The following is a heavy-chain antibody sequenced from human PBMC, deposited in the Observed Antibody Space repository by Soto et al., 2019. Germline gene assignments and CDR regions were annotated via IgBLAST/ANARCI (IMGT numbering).Heavy chain of an antibody. CDR1: GGTFSSYA. J-gene: IGHJ6*02. D-gene: IGHD6-6*01. Sequence: QVQLVQSGAEVKKPGSSVKVSCKASGGTFSSYAISWVRQAPGQGLEWMGGGIPIFGTANYAQKFQVRVTITADESTSTAYMELSSLRSEDTAVYYCAGVKVAARPIVGYYYYGMDVWGQGTTVTVSS. CDR2: GIPIFGTA. V-gene: IGHV1-69*01. CDR3: AGVKVAARPIVGYYYYGMDV.